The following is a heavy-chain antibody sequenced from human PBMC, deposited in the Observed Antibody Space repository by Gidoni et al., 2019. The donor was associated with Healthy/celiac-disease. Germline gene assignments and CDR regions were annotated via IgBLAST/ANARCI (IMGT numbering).Heavy chain of an antibody. J-gene: IGHJ2*01. D-gene: IGHD6-6*01. Sequence: EVQLVESGGGLVQPGGSLRLCFAASGFTFSSYDMHWVRQATGKGLEWVSVIGNAGYTYYTGSVKGRFTISRENAKNSLYLQMNSLRAGDTAVYYCARESSSSATGYFDLWGRGTLVTVSS. V-gene: IGHV3-13*01. CDR2: IGNAGYT. CDR3: ARESSSSATGYFDL. CDR1: GFTFSSYD.